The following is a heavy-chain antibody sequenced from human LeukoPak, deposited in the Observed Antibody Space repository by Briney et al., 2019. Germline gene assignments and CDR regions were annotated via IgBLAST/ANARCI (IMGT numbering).Heavy chain of an antibody. CDR1: GGTFSSYA. CDR3: ARDYCTNGVCYPQ. Sequence: ALVKVSCKASGGTFSSYAISWVRQAPGQGLEWMGGIIPIFGTANYAQKFQGRVTITADESTSTAYMELSSLRSEDTAVYYCARDYCTNGVCYPQWGQGTLVTVSS. V-gene: IGHV1-69*01. J-gene: IGHJ4*02. D-gene: IGHD2-8*01. CDR2: IIPIFGTA.